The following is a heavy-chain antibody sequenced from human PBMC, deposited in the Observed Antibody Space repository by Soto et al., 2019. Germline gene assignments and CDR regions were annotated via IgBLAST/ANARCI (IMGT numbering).Heavy chain of an antibody. D-gene: IGHD6-19*01. J-gene: IGHJ6*02. V-gene: IGHV3-30-3*01. CDR2: ISYDGSNK. CDR3: ARDPVAGTTETLYGMDV. CDR1: GFTFSSYA. Sequence: QVQLVESGGGVVQPGRSLRLSCAASGFTFSSYAMHWVRQAAGKGLEWVAVISYDGSNKYYADSVKGRFTITRDNSKNPLYLQMHSLGAEDTAVYYCARDPVAGTTETLYGMDVWGQGTTVTVSS.